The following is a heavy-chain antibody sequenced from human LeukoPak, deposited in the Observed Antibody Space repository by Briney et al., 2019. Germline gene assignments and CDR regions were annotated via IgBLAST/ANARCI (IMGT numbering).Heavy chain of an antibody. D-gene: IGHD5-18*01. V-gene: IGHV6-1*01. Sequence: SQTLSLTCAISGDSVSSNSSAWNWIRQSPSRGLEWLGRIYYRSKWYNDYAVSVKGRITINPDTSKNHFSLQLNSVTPEDTAIYYCARIGYSYGGPWGQGTLVTVSS. J-gene: IGHJ5*02. CDR3: ARIGYSYGGP. CDR1: GDSVSSNSSA. CDR2: IYYRSKWYN.